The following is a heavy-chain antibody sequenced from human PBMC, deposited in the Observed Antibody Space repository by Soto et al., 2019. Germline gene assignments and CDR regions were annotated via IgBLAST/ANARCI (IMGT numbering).Heavy chain of an antibody. Sequence: SETLSLTCTVSGGSISSGGYYWSWIRQHPGKGLEWIGNIYYSGSTYYNPSLKSRVTISVDTSKNQFSLKLSSVTAADTAVYYCARLGMNYYYYGMDVWGQGTTVTVSS. J-gene: IGHJ6*02. D-gene: IGHD1-20*01. V-gene: IGHV4-39*01. CDR3: ARLGMNYYYYGMDV. CDR1: GGSISSGGYY. CDR2: IYYSGST.